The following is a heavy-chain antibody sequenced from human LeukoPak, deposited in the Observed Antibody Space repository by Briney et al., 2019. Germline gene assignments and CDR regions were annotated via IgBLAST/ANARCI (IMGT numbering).Heavy chain of an antibody. V-gene: IGHV3-43*01. CDR3: VRSVRNYYYYIDV. CDR1: GVNFNDDA. D-gene: IGHD5/OR15-5a*01. Sequence: GGALRLSCAASGVNFNDDAMHWVRQTPGQGLEWVSLISWDGIRTYYADSLKGRFTISRDNTEKSLFLHINSLRPEDTALYYCVRSVRNYYYYIDVWGKGTMVTVS. CDR2: ISWDGIRT. J-gene: IGHJ6*03.